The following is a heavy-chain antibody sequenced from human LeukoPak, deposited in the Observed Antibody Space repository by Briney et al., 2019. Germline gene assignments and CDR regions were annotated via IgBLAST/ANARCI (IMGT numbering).Heavy chain of an antibody. V-gene: IGHV3-23*01. CDR2: ISGSSAGI. CDR3: VKVAVQTQVVPAAIFFDY. D-gene: IGHD2-2*01. Sequence: GGSPRLSCAASGFTFNNYAMGWVRQAPGKGLEWVSVISGSSAGIKYADSVKGRFTISRDNSKDTLYLQMNSLSAEDTAVYYCVKVAVQTQVVPAAIFFDYWGQGTLVTVSP. J-gene: IGHJ4*02. CDR1: GFTFNNYA.